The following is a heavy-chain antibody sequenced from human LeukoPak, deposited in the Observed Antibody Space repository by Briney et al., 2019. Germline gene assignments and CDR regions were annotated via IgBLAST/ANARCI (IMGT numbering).Heavy chain of an antibody. J-gene: IGHJ6*03. CDR3: ARDAQWLVPEGYYYYMDV. CDR1: GFTFSRYN. V-gene: IGHV3-21*01. Sequence: GGSLRLSCAGSGFTFSRYNMNSFRQAPGKGLERVSSISSRSSYIFYADSVKGRFTISRDNAKNSLYLQMNSLGAEDTAVYYCARDAQWLVPEGYYYYMDVWGKGTTVTVSS. D-gene: IGHD6-19*01. CDR2: ISSRSSYI.